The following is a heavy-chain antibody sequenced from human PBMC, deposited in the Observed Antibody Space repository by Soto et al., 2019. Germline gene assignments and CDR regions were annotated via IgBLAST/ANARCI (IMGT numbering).Heavy chain of an antibody. CDR3: SRDPRLADY. CDR2: ISGGGSTT. D-gene: IGHD6-25*01. V-gene: IGHV3-11*01. J-gene: IGHJ4*02. CDR1: GFTFSDHY. Sequence: QVQLVESGGGLVTPGGSPRLSCAASGFTFSDHYMTWIRQAPGKGPEWISYISGGGSTTSYADSVKGRFTISRDNAKNTLYLQMNSLTVEDTAVYYCSRDPRLADYWGQGTLVTVSS.